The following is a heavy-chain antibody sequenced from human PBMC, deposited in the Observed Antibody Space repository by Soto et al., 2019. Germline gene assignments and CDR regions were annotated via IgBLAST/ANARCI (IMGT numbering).Heavy chain of an antibody. D-gene: IGHD3-22*01. CDR2: INPNSGGT. V-gene: IGHV1-2*04. J-gene: IGHJ4*02. CDR3: ATAILQPEHYYDSSGSGLDY. Sequence: QVQLVQSGAEVKKPGASVKVSCKASGYTFTGYYMHWVRQAPGQGLEWMGWINPNSGGTNYAQKFQGWVTMTRDTSISTAYMELSRLRSNDTAVYYCATAILQPEHYYDSSGSGLDYWGQGTLVTVSS. CDR1: GYTFTGYY.